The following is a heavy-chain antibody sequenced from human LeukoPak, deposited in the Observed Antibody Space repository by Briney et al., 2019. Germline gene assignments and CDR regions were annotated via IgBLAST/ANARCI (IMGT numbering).Heavy chain of an antibody. CDR3: ARDHNFRDYYDSSGYLNWFDP. CDR1: GYTFTSYY. J-gene: IGHJ5*02. V-gene: IGHV1-46*01. D-gene: IGHD3-22*01. CDR2: INPGGGST. Sequence: GASVKVSCKASGYTFTSYYMHWVREAPGQGLEWMGIINPGGGSTSYAQKFQGRVTMTWDTSTSTVYMELSSLRSEDTAVYYCARDHNFRDYYDSSGYLNWFDPWGQGTLVTVSS.